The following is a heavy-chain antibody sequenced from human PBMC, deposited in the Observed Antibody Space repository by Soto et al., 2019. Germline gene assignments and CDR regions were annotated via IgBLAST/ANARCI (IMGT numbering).Heavy chain of an antibody. D-gene: IGHD1-26*01. CDR2: IYYRGST. Sequence: WDTLSLTCTVSGGSISSHYWSWVRQAPGKGLEWIGHIYYRGSTSYNPSLRSRSTISVDTSNNQFSLKLNSVTTADTAVYYCARDGREASGMDVWGQGTKVTVSS. J-gene: IGHJ6*02. CDR1: GGSISSHY. CDR3: ARDGREASGMDV. V-gene: IGHV4-59*11.